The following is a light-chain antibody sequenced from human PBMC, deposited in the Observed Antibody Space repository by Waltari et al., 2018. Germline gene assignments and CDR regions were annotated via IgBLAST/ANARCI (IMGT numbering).Light chain of an antibody. V-gene: IGLV2-8*01. CDR3: CSYAGTNNFYV. Sequence: QSALTQSPSASGSPGESVTISCTGTSSDIGDYDYVSWYQQHPGKAPKLMIYEVIKRPSGVPDRFSGSKSGNTVSLTVSGLQAEDEADYYCCSYAGTNNFYVFGTGTKVTVL. CDR1: SSDIGDYDY. CDR2: EVI. J-gene: IGLJ1*01.